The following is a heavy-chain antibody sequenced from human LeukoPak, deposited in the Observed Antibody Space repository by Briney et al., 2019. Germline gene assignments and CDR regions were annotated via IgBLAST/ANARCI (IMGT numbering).Heavy chain of an antibody. V-gene: IGHV4-34*01. D-gene: IGHD5-12*01. CDR3: ARVDQSGYDTRGWFDP. CDR1: GGSFSGYY. J-gene: IGHJ5*02. CDR2: INHSGST. Sequence: SETLSLTCAVYGGSFSGYYWSWIRQPPGKGLEWIGEINHSGSTNYNPSLKSRVTISVDTSKNKFSLKLSSVAAADTAVYYCARVDQSGYDTRGWFDPWGQGTLVTVSS.